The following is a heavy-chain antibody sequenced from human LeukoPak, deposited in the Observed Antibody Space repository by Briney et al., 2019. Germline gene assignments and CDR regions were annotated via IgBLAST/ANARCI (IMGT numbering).Heavy chain of an antibody. J-gene: IGHJ4*02. CDR2: IYTSGST. Sequence: SETLSLTCSVSGGSISGYYWSWIRQPAGKGLEWIGRIYTSGSTHDNPSLKSRVTISVDTSKNQFSLKLSSVTAADTAVYYCARGRLFRPMVRTRLRGYFDYWGQGTLVTVSS. CDR3: ARGRLFRPMVRTRLRGYFDY. D-gene: IGHD3-10*01. V-gene: IGHV4-4*07. CDR1: GGSISGYY.